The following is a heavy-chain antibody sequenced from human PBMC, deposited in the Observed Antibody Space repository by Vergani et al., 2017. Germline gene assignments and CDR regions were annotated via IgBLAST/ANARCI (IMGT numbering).Heavy chain of an antibody. CDR2: IYYSGST. CDR3: ARHSTVEWLVKLGWIDP. Sequence: QLQLQESGPGLVKPSATLSLTCSVSGASIRSRNYYWGWIRQPPGKGLEWIASIYYSGSTYYNPSLKSRVTISVDTSKNQFSLKLSSVTAADTAVYFCARHSTVEWLVKLGWIDPCGQGILVTVSS. J-gene: IGHJ5*02. V-gene: IGHV4-39*01. CDR1: GASIRSRNYY. D-gene: IGHD6-19*01.